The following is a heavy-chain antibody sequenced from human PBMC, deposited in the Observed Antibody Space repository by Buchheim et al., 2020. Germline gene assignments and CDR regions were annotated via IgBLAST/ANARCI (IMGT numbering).Heavy chain of an antibody. V-gene: IGHV3-66*01. D-gene: IGHD3/OR15-3a*01. CDR2: IYGNDDP. CDR1: GFSVSSNY. CDR3: ARDTSSPARADW. Sequence: EEKLVESGGGLVQPGGSLRLSCAASGFSVSSNYMNWVRQPPGKGLEWVSLIYGNDDPKYTDSAKGRFTLSRADSQNIVFLHMNRLRVEDTAVYYCARDTSSPARADWWGRGTL. J-gene: IGHJ4*02.